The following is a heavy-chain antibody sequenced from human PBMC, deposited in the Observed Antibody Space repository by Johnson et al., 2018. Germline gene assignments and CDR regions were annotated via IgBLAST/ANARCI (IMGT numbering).Heavy chain of an antibody. CDR1: GFTFSSYA. J-gene: IGHJ6*03. V-gene: IGHV3-30*18. CDR2: ISYDGRNK. Sequence: QVQLVQSGGGVVQPGRSLRLSCAASGFTFSSYAMHWVRQAPGKGLAWVAVISYDGRNKYYADPVKGRFTIPRDNSTNTVYLQMNSLRAADTDVYDGAKEGRDGDYDKHYYYYMDVWGKGTTVTVSS. CDR3: AKEGRDGDYDKHYYYYMDV. D-gene: IGHD4-17*01.